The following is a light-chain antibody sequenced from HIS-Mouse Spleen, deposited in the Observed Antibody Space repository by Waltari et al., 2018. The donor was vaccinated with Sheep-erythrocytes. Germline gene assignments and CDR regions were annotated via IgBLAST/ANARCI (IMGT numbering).Light chain of an antibody. CDR1: SSDVGGYNY. Sequence: QSALTQPRSVSGSPGQSVTISCTGTSSDVGGYNYVSWYQQHPGKAPKCLIYDVSKRPSGVPDLFSVSKSRNTASLTISGLQSEDEADYYGCSYAGSYNHVFATGTKVTVL. CDR3: CSYAGSYNHV. V-gene: IGLV2-11*01. CDR2: DVS. J-gene: IGLJ1*01.